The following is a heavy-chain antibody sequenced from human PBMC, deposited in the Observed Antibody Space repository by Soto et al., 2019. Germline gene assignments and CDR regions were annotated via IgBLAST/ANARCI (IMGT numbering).Heavy chain of an antibody. CDR3: AKVRMVRGKNPYYFDY. J-gene: IGHJ4*02. D-gene: IGHD3-10*01. CDR1: GFTFSSYA. CDR2: ISGSGGST. Sequence: EVQLLESGGGLVQPGGSLRLSCAASGFTFSSYAMSWVRQAPGKGLEWVSAISGSGGSTYYADSVTGRFTMSRDNSKNTLYMRLNSLRAENTAVYYCAKVRMVRGKNPYYFDYRGRGTLVAVSS. V-gene: IGHV3-23*01.